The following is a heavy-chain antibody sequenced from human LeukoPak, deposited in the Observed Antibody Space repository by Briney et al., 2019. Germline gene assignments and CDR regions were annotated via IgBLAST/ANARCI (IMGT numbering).Heavy chain of an antibody. Sequence: GGSLRLSCAASGFTISSYYMSWVRQAPGKGLEWVSGINWNGGSTGYADSVKGRFTISRDNAKNSLYLQMNSLRAEDTALYYCAREGDVDTAMATYYFDYWGQGTLVTVSS. CDR3: AREGDVDTAMATYYFDY. CDR1: GFTISSYY. D-gene: IGHD5-18*01. J-gene: IGHJ4*02. V-gene: IGHV3-20*04. CDR2: INWNGGST.